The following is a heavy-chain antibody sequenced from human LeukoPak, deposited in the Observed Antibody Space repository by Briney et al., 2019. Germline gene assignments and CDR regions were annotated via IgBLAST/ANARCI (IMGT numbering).Heavy chain of an antibody. CDR2: INPNSGGT. CDR3: ARDRLATNNWFDP. D-gene: IGHD5-12*01. J-gene: IGHJ5*02. V-gene: IGHV1-2*02. CDR1: GYTFTGYY. Sequence: ASVKVSCKASGYTFTGYYMHWVRQAPGQGLEWMGWINPNSGGTNYAQKFQGRVTMTRNTSISTAYMELSSLRSEDTAVYYCARDRLATNNWFDPWGQGTLVTVSS.